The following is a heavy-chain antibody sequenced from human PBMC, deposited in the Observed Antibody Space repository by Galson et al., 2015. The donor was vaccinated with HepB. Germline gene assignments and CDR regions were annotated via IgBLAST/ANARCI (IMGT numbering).Heavy chain of an antibody. Sequence: SETLSLTCTVFGGSISSRGQFWGWIRQPPGKGLEWIGSLHYSGSTYYNPSLKSRVTISVDTSKNQFSLKLTSVTAADTAFYYCARTYYYVNNWFDPWGQGTLVTVSS. CDR1: GGSISSRGQF. V-gene: IGHV4-39*01. CDR3: ARTYYYVNNWFDP. CDR2: LHYSGST. J-gene: IGHJ5*02. D-gene: IGHD3-10*02.